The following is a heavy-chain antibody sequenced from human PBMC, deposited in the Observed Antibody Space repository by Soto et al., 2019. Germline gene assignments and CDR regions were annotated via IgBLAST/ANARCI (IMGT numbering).Heavy chain of an antibody. J-gene: IGHJ3*02. V-gene: IGHV3-23*01. CDR2: VIISVGST. D-gene: IGHD3-3*01. Sequence: EEQLLESWGGLVQPGGSLRLSCAATGFTFRNYDMSWVGQAPGEGLERVSSVIISVGSTDYTDSVRGRFTVSRDDSNNILYLQMHILKAEDTELSYCAHEIFVLAGSAFHIWGHWTMVTVYS. CDR3: AHEIFVLAGSAFHI. CDR1: GFTFRNYD.